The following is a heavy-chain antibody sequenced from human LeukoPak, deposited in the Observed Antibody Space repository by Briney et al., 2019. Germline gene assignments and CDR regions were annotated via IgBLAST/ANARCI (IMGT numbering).Heavy chain of an antibody. CDR2: MNPNSGNT. V-gene: IGHV1-8*01. CDR1: GYTFTSYD. CDR3: ARGLPMADAFDI. Sequence: ASVKVPCKASGYTFTSYDINWVRQATGQGLEWMGWMNPNSGNTGYAQKFQGRVTMTRNTSISTAYMELSSLRSEDTAVYYCARGLPMADAFDIWGQGTMVTVSS. J-gene: IGHJ3*02. D-gene: IGHD5-24*01.